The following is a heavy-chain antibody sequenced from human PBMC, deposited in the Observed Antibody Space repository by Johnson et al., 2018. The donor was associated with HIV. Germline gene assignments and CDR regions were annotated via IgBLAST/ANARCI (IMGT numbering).Heavy chain of an antibody. CDR1: GFTFSSYA. CDR3: AKPPVGGSYLDAFDI. CDR2: ISYDGINK. D-gene: IGHD1-26*01. Sequence: QVQLVESGGGLVKPGGSLRLSCVASGFTFSSYAMHWVRQAPGKGLEWVAVISYDGINKYYADSVKGRFTISRDNAKNSLYLQMNSLRAEDTAVYYCAKPPVGGSYLDAFDIWGQGTMVTVSS. V-gene: IGHV3-30-3*01. J-gene: IGHJ3*02.